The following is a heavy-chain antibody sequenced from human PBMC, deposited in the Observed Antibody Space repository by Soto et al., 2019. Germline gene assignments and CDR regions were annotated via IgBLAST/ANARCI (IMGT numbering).Heavy chain of an antibody. CDR2: VIPIFGTA. D-gene: IGHD3-22*01. J-gene: IGHJ6*02. CDR3: ARARYYDSSGYSLGNYYGMDV. Sequence: QVQLVQSGAEVKKPGSSVKVSCKASRGTFSSYAISWVRQAPGQGLEWMGGVIPIFGTANYAQKFQGRVTITADESTSTAYMELSSLRSEDTAVYYCARARYYDSSGYSLGNYYGMDVWGQGTTVTVSS. V-gene: IGHV1-69*01. CDR1: RGTFSSYA.